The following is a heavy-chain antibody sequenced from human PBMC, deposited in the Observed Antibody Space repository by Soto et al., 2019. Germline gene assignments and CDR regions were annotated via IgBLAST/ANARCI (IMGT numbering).Heavy chain of an antibody. J-gene: IGHJ4*02. V-gene: IGHV3-30*18. Sequence: GGSLRLSCAASGFTFSSYGMHWVRQAPGKGLEWVAVISYDGSNKYYADSVKGRFTISRDNSKNTLYLQMNSLRAEDTAVYYCAKDRQQLDFDYWGQGTLVTVSS. CDR2: ISYDGSNK. CDR3: AKDRQQLDFDY. D-gene: IGHD6-13*01. CDR1: GFTFSSYG.